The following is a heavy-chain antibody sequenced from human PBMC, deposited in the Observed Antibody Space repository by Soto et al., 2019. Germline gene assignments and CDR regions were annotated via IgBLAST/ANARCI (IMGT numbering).Heavy chain of an antibody. CDR3: TRANWYSEY. V-gene: IGHV4-59*11. D-gene: IGHD7-27*01. J-gene: IGHJ4*02. CDR2: IYYNGNT. CDR1: GGSISNHY. Sequence: QVQLQESGPGLVKPSETLSLTCSVSGGSISNHYWSWIRQPPGKGLEWIGYIYYNGNTNYNPSLKSRVTMSVDTSRNRISVKLTTVNAADTAVYYCTRANWYSEYWGQGTLVTVSS.